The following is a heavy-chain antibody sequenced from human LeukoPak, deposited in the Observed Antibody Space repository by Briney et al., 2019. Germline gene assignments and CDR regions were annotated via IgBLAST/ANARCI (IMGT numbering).Heavy chain of an antibody. J-gene: IGHJ5*02. CDR1: GFTFSSYA. CDR2: ISYDGSNK. V-gene: IGHV3-30*04. CDR3: AREEMAKTGNWFDP. D-gene: IGHD5-24*01. Sequence: GGSLRLSCAASGFTFSSYAMHWVRQAPGKGLEWVAVISYDGSNKYYADSVKGRFTISRDNAKNSLYLQMNSLRAEDTAVYYCAREEMAKTGNWFDPWGQGTLVTVSS.